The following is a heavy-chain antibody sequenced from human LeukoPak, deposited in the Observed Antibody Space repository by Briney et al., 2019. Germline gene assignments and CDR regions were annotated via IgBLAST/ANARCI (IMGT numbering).Heavy chain of an antibody. CDR1: GFTFSSHW. CDR2: INSAGSGT. J-gene: IGHJ4*02. CDR3: IRGPTYFDS. V-gene: IGHV3-74*01. Sequence: PGGSLRLSCAASGFTFSSHWMHWVRQVPGKGLVWVSHINSAGSGTSYGDSVKGRFTISRDNAKGTLYLQMHSLRVEDTAIYYCIRGPTYFDSWGQGTLVTVSS.